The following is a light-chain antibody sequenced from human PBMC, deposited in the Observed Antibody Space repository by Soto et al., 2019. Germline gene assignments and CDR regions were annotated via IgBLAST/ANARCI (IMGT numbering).Light chain of an antibody. J-gene: IGLJ3*02. CDR1: SGHSNYA. V-gene: IGLV4-69*01. CDR3: QTWATGIRV. Sequence: QPVLTQSPSASASLGASVKLTCTLSSGHSNYAIAWHQQQPEKGPRYLMNLNSDGRHTKWDGIPDPFSGSSSGAERYLTISSLQSEDEADYYCQTWATGIRVFGGGTKLTVL. CDR2: LNSDGRH.